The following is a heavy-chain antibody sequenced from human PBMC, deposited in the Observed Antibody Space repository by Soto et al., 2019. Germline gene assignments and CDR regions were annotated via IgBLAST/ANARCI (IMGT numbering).Heavy chain of an antibody. CDR3: ARGAYDFWGGPTFFGYYYHHNVL. J-gene: IGHJ6*03. Sequence: SETLSLTCAVYGGSFSGYYWSWIRQPPGKGLEWIGEINHSGSTNYNPSLKSRVTISVDTSKNQFSLKLSSVTAADTAVYYCARGAYDFWGGPTFFGYYYHHNVLSGKGTTVTVS. CDR1: GGSFSGYY. V-gene: IGHV4-34*01. CDR2: INHSGST. D-gene: IGHD3-3*01.